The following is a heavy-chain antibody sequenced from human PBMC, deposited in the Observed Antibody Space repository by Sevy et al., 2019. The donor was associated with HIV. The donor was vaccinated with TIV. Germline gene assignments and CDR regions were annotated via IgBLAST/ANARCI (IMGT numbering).Heavy chain of an antibody. D-gene: IGHD1-26*01. J-gene: IGHJ1*01. CDR3: ARGENDDEFFQY. CDR2: TSYDGSHK. CDR1: GFIFSNFA. V-gene: IGHV3-30*04. Sequence: GGSLRLSCTVSGFIFSNFAMHWVRQAPGKGLEWVAVTSYDGSHKYYADSVKGRFIVSRDNSRNILSLEMSSLTRDDTAVYYCARGENDDEFFQYWGQGTLVPVSS.